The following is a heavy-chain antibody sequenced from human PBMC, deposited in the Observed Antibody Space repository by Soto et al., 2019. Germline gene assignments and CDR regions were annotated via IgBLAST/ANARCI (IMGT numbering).Heavy chain of an antibody. CDR2: IYYSGNT. Sequence: SETLSLTCTISGGSISSYYWSWIRQPPGKGLEWIGYIYYSGNTNYNPSLKSRVTISVDTSKNQFSLKLTSVTAADTAVYYCASLRAGYWGQGTLVTVSS. J-gene: IGHJ4*02. CDR1: GGSISSYY. CDR3: ASLRAGY. V-gene: IGHV4-59*01.